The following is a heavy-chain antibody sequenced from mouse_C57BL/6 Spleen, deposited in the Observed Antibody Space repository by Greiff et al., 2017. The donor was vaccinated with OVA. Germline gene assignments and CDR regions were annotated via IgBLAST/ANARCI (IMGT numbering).Heavy chain of an antibody. CDR2: IDPSDSSP. Sequence: QVQLQQPGAELVMPGASVKLSCKASGYTFTSYWMHWVKQRPGQGLEWIGEIDPSDSSPNYNQKFKGKSTLTVDKSSSTAYMQLSSLTSEDSAVYYCARWDYYGSSYAYWGQGTLVTVSA. V-gene: IGHV1-69*01. CDR3: ARWDYYGSSYAY. D-gene: IGHD1-1*01. J-gene: IGHJ3*01. CDR1: GYTFTSYW.